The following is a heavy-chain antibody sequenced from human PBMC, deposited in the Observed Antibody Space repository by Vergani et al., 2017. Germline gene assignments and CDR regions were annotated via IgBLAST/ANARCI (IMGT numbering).Heavy chain of an antibody. Sequence: LEESGGGSVKPGGSLRLSCAASGFKFSDQYMSWIRQAPGKGLEWVSHISPGASTVSYTDSVTGRFTVTRDNDNNSLTLDMTTLGVEDTAVYYCAKNPGISTTRHYYAMDVWGEGTTVTVSS. J-gene: IGHJ6*04. CDR3: AKNPGISTTRHYYAMDV. D-gene: IGHD1-1*01. CDR1: GFKFSDQY. V-gene: IGHV3-11*04. CDR2: ISPGASTV.